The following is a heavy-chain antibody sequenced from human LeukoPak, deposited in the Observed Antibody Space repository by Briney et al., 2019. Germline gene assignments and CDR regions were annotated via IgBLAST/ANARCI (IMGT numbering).Heavy chain of an antibody. Sequence: GGSLRLSCAASGFTFSSYSMNWVRQAPGKGLEWVAVISYDGSNKYYADSVKGRFTISRDNSKNTLYLQMNSLRAEDTAVYYCAKYATVTTVYYFDYWGQGTLVTVSS. V-gene: IGHV3-30*18. CDR2: ISYDGSNK. J-gene: IGHJ4*02. CDR1: GFTFSSYS. CDR3: AKYATVTTVYYFDY. D-gene: IGHD4-17*01.